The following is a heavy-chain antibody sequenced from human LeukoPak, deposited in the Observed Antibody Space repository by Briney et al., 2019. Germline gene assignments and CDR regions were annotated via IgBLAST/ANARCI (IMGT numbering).Heavy chain of an antibody. V-gene: IGHV3-48*01. D-gene: IGHD3-3*01. J-gene: IGHJ4*02. CDR2: ISSSSSTI. CDR3: ARDLVGQDYDFWSGYSLNPFDY. Sequence: GGSLRLSCAASGFTFSSYSMNWVRQAPGKWLEWVSYISSSSSTIYYADSVKGRFTISRDNAKNSLYLQMNSLRAEDTAVYYCARDLVGQDYDFWSGYSLNPFDYWGQGTLVTVSS. CDR1: GFTFSSYS.